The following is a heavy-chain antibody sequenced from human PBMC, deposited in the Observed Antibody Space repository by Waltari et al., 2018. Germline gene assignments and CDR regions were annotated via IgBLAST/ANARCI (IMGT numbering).Heavy chain of an antibody. D-gene: IGHD3-16*01. CDR3: ARETEAGGRDKRTARGDP. J-gene: IGHJ5*02. V-gene: IGHV1-2*01. Sequence: QVQLVQSGAEVKNPGASVKVSCKASGYTLSDYYMHWVRQAPGQGLEWMGLSNTNVWGTNEAQKGQGRGTSTSDKSTNTADRERNGRRADDTAGEDGARETEAGGRDKRTARGDPGGQGTLVTVSS. CDR1: GYTLSDYY. CDR2: SNTNVWGT.